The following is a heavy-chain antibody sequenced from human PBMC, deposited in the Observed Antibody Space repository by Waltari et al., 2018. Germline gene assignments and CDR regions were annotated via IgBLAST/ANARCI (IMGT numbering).Heavy chain of an antibody. Sequence: QVQLQESGPGLVKPSQTLSLTCTVSGGSISSGGYYWSWIRQHPGKGLEWIGRIYTSGSTNYNPALKSRVTISVDTSKNQFSLKLSSVTAADTAVYYCAREPSPYERIDGYNYVYYYYGMDVWGQGTTVTVSS. V-gene: IGHV4-61*02. CDR1: GGSISSGGYY. D-gene: IGHD5-12*01. J-gene: IGHJ6*02. CDR3: AREPSPYERIDGYNYVYYYYGMDV. CDR2: IYTSGST.